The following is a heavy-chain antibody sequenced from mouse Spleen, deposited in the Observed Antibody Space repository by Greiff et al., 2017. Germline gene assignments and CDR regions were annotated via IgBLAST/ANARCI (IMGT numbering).Heavy chain of an antibody. Sequence: QVQLQQSGAELVKPGASVKLSCKASGYTFTSYWMHWVKQRPGQGLEWIGMIHPNSGSTNYNEKFKSKATLTVDKSSSTAYMQLSSLTSEDSAVYYCARRGYDYSYAMDYWGQGTSVTVSS. D-gene: IGHD2-4*01. CDR2: IHPNSGST. J-gene: IGHJ4*01. V-gene: IGHV1-64*01. CDR3: ARRGYDYSYAMDY. CDR1: GYTFTSYW.